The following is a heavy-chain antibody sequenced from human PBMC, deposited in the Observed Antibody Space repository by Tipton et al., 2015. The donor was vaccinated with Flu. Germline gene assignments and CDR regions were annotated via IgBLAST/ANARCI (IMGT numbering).Heavy chain of an antibody. CDR1: GGSISSGSYY. Sequence: LRLSCTVSGGSISSGSYYWSWIRQPAGKGLEWIGRIYTSGSTNYNPSLKSRITISVDTSKNQFSLKLSSVTAADTAAYYCARDLDSSDWYDNWFDPWGQGTLVTVSS. V-gene: IGHV4-61*02. CDR2: IYTSGST. D-gene: IGHD6-19*01. J-gene: IGHJ5*02. CDR3: ARDLDSSDWYDNWFDP.